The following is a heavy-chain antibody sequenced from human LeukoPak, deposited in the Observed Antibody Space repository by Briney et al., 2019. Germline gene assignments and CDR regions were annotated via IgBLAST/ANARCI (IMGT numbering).Heavy chain of an antibody. D-gene: IGHD2-15*01. Sequence: SETLSLTCAVSSYSISSGYYWGWIRQPPGKGLEWIGSIYHSGSTYYNPSLKSRVTISVDTSKNQFSLKLSSVTAADTAVYYCAIYCSGGSCLFDYWGQGTLVTVSS. CDR2: IYHSGST. CDR1: SYSISSGYY. CDR3: AIYCSGGSCLFDY. J-gene: IGHJ4*02. V-gene: IGHV4-38-2*01.